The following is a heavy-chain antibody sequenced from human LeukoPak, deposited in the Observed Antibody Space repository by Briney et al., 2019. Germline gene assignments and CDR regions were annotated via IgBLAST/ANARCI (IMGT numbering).Heavy chain of an antibody. CDR2: IKPDGSET. CDR1: GFPFSSYS. CDR3: ARTLRFFRFLDV. V-gene: IGHV3-7*03. Sequence: GGSLRLSCAASGFPFSSYSMTWVRQAPGKGLEWVANIKPDGSETYSVDSVKGRFTISRDNAKNSLYLQMNSLRAEDTAVYYCARTLRFFRFLDVWGQGTTVTVSS. D-gene: IGHD3-3*01. J-gene: IGHJ6*02.